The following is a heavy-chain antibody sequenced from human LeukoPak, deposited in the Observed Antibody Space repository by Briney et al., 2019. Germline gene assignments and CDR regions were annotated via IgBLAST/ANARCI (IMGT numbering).Heavy chain of an antibody. D-gene: IGHD1-26*01. J-gene: IGHJ4*02. CDR3: ARVTPQGGGSYYIDY. V-gene: IGHV4-59*11. CDR1: GGSISSHY. Sequence: SETLSLPCTVSGGSISSHYWSWLRHPPGEGLEWLWYIYYSGTTNYNPSLKSRVTISVDTSKNQLSLKLTSVNAADTAVYYWARVTPQGGGSYYIDYWGQGTLVTVSS. CDR2: IYYSGTT.